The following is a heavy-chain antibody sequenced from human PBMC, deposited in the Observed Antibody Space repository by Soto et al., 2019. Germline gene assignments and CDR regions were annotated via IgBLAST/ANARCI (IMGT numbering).Heavy chain of an antibody. CDR1: VDSISSGGHS. J-gene: IGHJ4*01. CDR2: IYHSGNT. D-gene: IGHD5-12*01. CDR3: ARDRDGYDSGYFDS. Sequence: SLTCAVSVDSISSGGHSWNWLRQPPGEGLEWIGYIYHSGNTYFNPTLKSRVTMSVDTSKNQISLTLSSVTAADTAIYYCARDRDGYDSGYFDSWGHGTLVTVSS. V-gene: IGHV4-30-2*01.